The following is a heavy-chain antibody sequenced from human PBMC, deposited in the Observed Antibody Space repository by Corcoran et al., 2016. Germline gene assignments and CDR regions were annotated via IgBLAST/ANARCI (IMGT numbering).Heavy chain of an antibody. V-gene: IGHV6-1*01. J-gene: IGHJ6*02. CDR3: ARVPFWGGYYTHYYYGMDV. Sequence: QVQLQQSGPGLVKPSQTLSLTCAISGDSVSSNSAAWNWIRQSPSRGLEWLGRTYYRSKWYNDYAVSVKSRITINPDTSKNQFSLQLNSVTPEDTAVYYCARVPFWGGYYTHYYYGMDVWGQGTTVTVSS. CDR2: TYYRSKWYN. CDR1: GDSVSSNSAA. D-gene: IGHD3-3*01.